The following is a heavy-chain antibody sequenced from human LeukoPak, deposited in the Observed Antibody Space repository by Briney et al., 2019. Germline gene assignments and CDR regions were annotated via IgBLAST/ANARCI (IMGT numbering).Heavy chain of an antibody. CDR2: ISGSGGST. D-gene: IGHD6-19*01. Sequence: LTGGSLRLSCAASGFTFTRYTMNWVRQAPGKGLEWVSAISGSGGSTYYADSVKGRFTISRDNSKNTLYLQMNSLRAEDTAVYYCAKDLVAVAGLFDYWGQGTLVTVSS. V-gene: IGHV3-23*01. J-gene: IGHJ4*02. CDR1: GFTFTRYT. CDR3: AKDLVAVAGLFDY.